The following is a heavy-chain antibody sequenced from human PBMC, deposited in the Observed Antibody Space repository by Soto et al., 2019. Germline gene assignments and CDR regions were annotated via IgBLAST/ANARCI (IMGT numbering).Heavy chain of an antibody. CDR2: ISYDGSNK. Sequence: GGSLRLSCAASGFTFSSYGMHWVRQAPGKGLEWVAVISYDGSNKYYADSVKGRFTISRDNSKNTLYLQMNSLRAEDTAVYYCAKVVAATPINYYYYGMDVWGQGTTVTVSS. J-gene: IGHJ6*02. CDR1: GFTFSSYG. V-gene: IGHV3-30*18. D-gene: IGHD2-15*01. CDR3: AKVVAATPINYYYYGMDV.